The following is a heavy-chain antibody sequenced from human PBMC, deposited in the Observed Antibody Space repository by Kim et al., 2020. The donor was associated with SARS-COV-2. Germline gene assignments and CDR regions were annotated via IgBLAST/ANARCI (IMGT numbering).Heavy chain of an antibody. D-gene: IGHD3-3*01. J-gene: IGHJ4*02. V-gene: IGHV4-34*01. CDR3: ARGQYDFWSGYPDTFDY. Sequence: LKRRVTISVDTAQDQFSLKLSSVTAADTAVYYCARGQYDFWSGYPDTFDYWGQGTLVTVSS.